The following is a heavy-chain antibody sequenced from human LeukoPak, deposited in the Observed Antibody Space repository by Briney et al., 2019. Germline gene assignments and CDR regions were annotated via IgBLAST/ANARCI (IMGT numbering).Heavy chain of an antibody. CDR1: GFTFSSYW. CDR2: INSDGSST. Sequence: GGSLRLSCAASGFTFSSYWMHWVRQAPGKGLVWVSRINSDGSSTSYADSVKGRFTISRDNAKNTLYLQMNSLRAEDTAVYYCARDFGGFTEPGYCDSSGYFFWGQGTLVTVSS. CDR3: ARDFGGFTEPGYCDSSGYFF. V-gene: IGHV3-74*01. J-gene: IGHJ4*02. D-gene: IGHD3-22*01.